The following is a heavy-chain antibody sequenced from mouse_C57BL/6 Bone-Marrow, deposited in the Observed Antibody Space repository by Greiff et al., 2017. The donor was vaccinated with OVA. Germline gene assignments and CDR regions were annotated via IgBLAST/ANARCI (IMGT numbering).Heavy chain of an antibody. J-gene: IGHJ3*01. Sequence: EVQLQQSGAELVRPGASVKLSCTASGFNIKDDYMHWVKQRPEQGLEWIGWIDPENGDTEYALKFQGKATITADTSSNTAYLQLSSLTSEDTAVYYCTTPTNYYGSPFAYWGQGTLVTVSA. V-gene: IGHV14-4*01. CDR3: TTPTNYYGSPFAY. CDR2: IDPENGDT. CDR1: GFNIKDDY. D-gene: IGHD1-1*01.